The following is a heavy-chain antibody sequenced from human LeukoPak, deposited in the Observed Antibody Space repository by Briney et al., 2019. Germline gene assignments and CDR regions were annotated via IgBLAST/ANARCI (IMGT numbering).Heavy chain of an antibody. D-gene: IGHD3-22*01. Sequence: AVKVSCKASGGTFSSYSISLVRQAPGQGLGWMGRTIRIFGTANYAQKFHGRVTITAYESRSTAYMQLSSMRSEDTAVYYCASERRRDYDSSRFAFDIWGQGTMVTVSS. CDR2: TIRIFGTA. CDR1: GGTFSSYS. J-gene: IGHJ3*02. CDR3: ASERRRDYDSSRFAFDI. V-gene: IGHV1-69*13.